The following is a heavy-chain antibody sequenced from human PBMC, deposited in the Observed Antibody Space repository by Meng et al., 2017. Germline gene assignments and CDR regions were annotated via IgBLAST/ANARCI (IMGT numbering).Heavy chain of an antibody. CDR3: ASGWSMFQT. CDR1: GDTVSSDSAA. D-gene: IGHD3-10*02. CDR2: TYYRSKWYN. Sequence: RLQQSGPGLMKPSQTLSLPCAISGDTVSSDSAAWNWIRQSPSRGLEWLGRTYYRSKWYNDFAVSVKSRIIINPDTSKNHFSLQLNSVTPEDTAVYYCASGWSMFQTWGQGTLVTVSS. J-gene: IGHJ4*02. V-gene: IGHV6-1*01.